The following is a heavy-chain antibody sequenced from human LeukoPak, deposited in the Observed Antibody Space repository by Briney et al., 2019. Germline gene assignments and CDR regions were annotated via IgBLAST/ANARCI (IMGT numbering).Heavy chain of an antibody. J-gene: IGHJ4*02. CDR3: ARSSGSHYYFDY. CDR1: GGTFSTNG. D-gene: IGHD1-26*01. CDR2: IIPIFGPP. Sequence: WASVKVSCKASGGTFSTNGISWVRQAPGQGLEWMGRIIPIFGPPKYAQKFQGTVTITTDESTSTAYMELSSLTSEDTAVYYCARSSGSHYYFDYWGQGTLVTVSS. V-gene: IGHV1-69*05.